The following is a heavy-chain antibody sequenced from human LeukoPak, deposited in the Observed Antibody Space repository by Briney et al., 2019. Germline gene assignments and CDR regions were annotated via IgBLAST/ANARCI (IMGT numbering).Heavy chain of an antibody. CDR2: ISGSGSTI. Sequence: AGGSLRLSCAASGFTFSSYHMHWVRQAPGGGLEWVSYISGSGSTIYYADSVKGRFTISRDNAKSALYLQMNSLRLEDTAVYYCAAGTAADFWGQGTLVTVSS. J-gene: IGHJ4*02. CDR1: GFTFSSYH. D-gene: IGHD6-13*01. V-gene: IGHV3-48*03. CDR3: AAGTAADF.